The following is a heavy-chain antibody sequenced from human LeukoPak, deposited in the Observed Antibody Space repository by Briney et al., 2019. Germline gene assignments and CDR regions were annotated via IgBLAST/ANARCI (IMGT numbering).Heavy chain of an antibody. D-gene: IGHD7-27*01. V-gene: IGHV3-74*01. J-gene: IGHJ4*02. CDR3: VRGLLGPDY. CDR1: GFTFSSYW. Sequence: PGGSLRLSCAASGFTFSSYWMHWVRQAPGKGRMWVSRINNDGSGTVYADSVAGRFTISRDNAKNTVYLQMNSLRADDTAVYYCVRGLLGPDYWGQGTQVTVSS. CDR2: INNDGSGT.